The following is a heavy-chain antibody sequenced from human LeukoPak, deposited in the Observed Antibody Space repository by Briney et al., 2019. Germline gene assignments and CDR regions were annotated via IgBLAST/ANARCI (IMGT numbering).Heavy chain of an antibody. CDR2: INHSGST. CDR3: ARRSSGWITYDWFDP. Sequence: PSETLSLTCAVYGGSFSGYYWSWIRQPPGKGLEWIGEINHSGSTNYNPSLKSRVTISVDTSKNQFSLKLSSVTAADTAVYYCARRSSGWITYDWFDPWGQGTLVTVSS. V-gene: IGHV4-34*01. J-gene: IGHJ5*02. CDR1: GGSFSGYY. D-gene: IGHD6-25*01.